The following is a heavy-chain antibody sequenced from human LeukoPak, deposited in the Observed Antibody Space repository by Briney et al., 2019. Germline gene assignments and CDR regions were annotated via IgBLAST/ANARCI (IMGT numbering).Heavy chain of an antibody. V-gene: IGHV3-48*01. CDR2: ISRSSDAI. J-gene: IGHJ4*02. D-gene: IGHD4-17*01. CDR1: GFNLSAYS. CDR3: ARGDSDHYITLDY. Sequence: GGSLRPSCAASGFNLSAYSMNWVRQAPGKGLEWVSYISRSSDAIYDADSVKGRFTISRDNAKNLLFLQMNSLGVEDTALYYCARGDSDHYITLDYWGQGTLVTVSS.